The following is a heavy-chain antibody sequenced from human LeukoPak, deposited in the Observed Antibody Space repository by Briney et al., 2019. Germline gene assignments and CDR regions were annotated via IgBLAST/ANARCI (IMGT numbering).Heavy chain of an antibody. D-gene: IGHD1-26*01. J-gene: IGHJ4*02. V-gene: IGHV1-46*01. CDR2: LNPSGSGT. CDR1: GYTFTTYK. Sequence: ASVKVSFKASGYTFTTYKMHWVRQAPGQGLEWMGILNPSGSGTRNAQKFQGRVTMTRDTSTSTVYMELSGLRSEDTAVYYCAKDGGTYSADYWGQGTLVTVSS. CDR3: AKDGGTYSADY.